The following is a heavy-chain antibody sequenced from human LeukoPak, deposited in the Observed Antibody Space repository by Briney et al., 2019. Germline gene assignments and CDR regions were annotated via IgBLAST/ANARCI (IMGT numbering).Heavy chain of an antibody. D-gene: IGHD6-13*01. J-gene: IGHJ4*02. CDR1: GFTVSSNY. CDR3: ASKQHLEY. V-gene: IGHV3-11*06. Sequence: GGSLRLSCAASGFTVSSNYMSWIRQAPGKGLEWVSYISSSSTYTNYADSVKGRFTISRDNAKNSLYLQMYSLRAEDTAVYYCASKQHLEYWGQGTLVTVSS. CDR2: ISSSSTYT.